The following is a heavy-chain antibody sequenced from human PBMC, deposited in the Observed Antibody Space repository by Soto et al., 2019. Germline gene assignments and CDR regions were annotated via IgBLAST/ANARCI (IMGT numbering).Heavy chain of an antibody. CDR1: GFTFSSYA. CDR3: ARGGPGYSSNWYPY. D-gene: IGHD6-13*01. V-gene: IGHV3-23*01. Sequence: GGSLRLSCAASGFTFSSYAMSWVRQAPGKGLEWVSAISGSGGSTYYADSVKGRFTISRDNAKNTLYLQMNSLRAEDTAVYYCARGGPGYSSNWYPYWGQGTLVTVSS. CDR2: ISGSGGST. J-gene: IGHJ4*02.